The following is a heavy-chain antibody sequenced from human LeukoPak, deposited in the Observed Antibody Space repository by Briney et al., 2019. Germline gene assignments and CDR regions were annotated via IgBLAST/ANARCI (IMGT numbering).Heavy chain of an antibody. CDR2: ISSSSSYM. Sequence: GGSLRLSCAASGFTFSSYDMNWVRQAPGKGLEWVSSISSSSSYMYYADSVKGRFTISRDNSKNTLYLQMNSLRAEDTAVYYCAKDRPYGDFWSGSWYFDYWGQGTLVTVSS. J-gene: IGHJ4*02. V-gene: IGHV3-21*01. CDR3: AKDRPYGDFWSGSWYFDY. D-gene: IGHD3-3*01. CDR1: GFTFSSYD.